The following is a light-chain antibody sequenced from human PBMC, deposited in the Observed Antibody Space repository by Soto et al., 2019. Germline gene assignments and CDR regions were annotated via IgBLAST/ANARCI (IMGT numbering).Light chain of an antibody. CDR1: QSISIY. Sequence: DIQMTQSPSSLSAFVGDRVTSTCRASQSISIYLNWYQQKPGKAPKLLIYAASNLQSGVPSRFSGSGSGTDFTLTISSLQPEDFATYFCQQSYSTPPWTFGQGTKVDIK. CDR3: QQSYSTPPWT. V-gene: IGKV1-39*01. CDR2: AAS. J-gene: IGKJ1*01.